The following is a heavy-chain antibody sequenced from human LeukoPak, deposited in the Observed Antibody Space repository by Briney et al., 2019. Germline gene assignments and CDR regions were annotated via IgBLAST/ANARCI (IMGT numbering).Heavy chain of an antibody. J-gene: IGHJ5*02. Sequence: ASVKVSCKASGYTFIGYYMHWVRQAPGQGLEWMGRINPNSGGTDYAQKFQGRVTMTTDTSTSTAYMELRSLRSDDTAVYYCARVRYLVGATPWGQGTLVTVSS. CDR3: ARVRYLVGATP. D-gene: IGHD1-26*01. CDR2: INPNSGGT. V-gene: IGHV1-2*06. CDR1: GYTFIGYY.